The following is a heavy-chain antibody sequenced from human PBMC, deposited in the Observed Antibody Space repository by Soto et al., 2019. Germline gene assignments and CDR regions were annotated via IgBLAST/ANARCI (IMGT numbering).Heavy chain of an antibody. CDR3: ARSAPNGPADY. CDR2: ISSSSSYI. V-gene: IGHV3-21*01. J-gene: IGHJ4*02. D-gene: IGHD2-8*01. CDR1: GFTFSSYS. Sequence: EVQVVESGGGLVKPGGSLRLSCAASGFTFSSYSMNWVRQAPGKGLEWVSSISSSSSYIYYADSVKGRFTISRDNAKNSLYLQMNSLRAGDTAVYYCARSAPNGPADYWGQGTLVTVSS.